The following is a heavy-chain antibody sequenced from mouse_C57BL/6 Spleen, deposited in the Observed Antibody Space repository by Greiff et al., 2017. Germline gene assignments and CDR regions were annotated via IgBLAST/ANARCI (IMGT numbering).Heavy chain of an antibody. CDR1: GYTFTDYE. D-gene: IGHD2-5*01. CDR3: TRKGVKTAYYSNPAWFAY. Sequence: VQLQQSGAELVRPGASVTLSCKASGYTFTDYEMHWVKQTPVHGLEWIGAIDPETGGTAYNQKFKGKAILTADKSSSTAYMELRSLTSEDSAVYYCTRKGVKTAYYSNPAWFAYWGQGTLVTVSA. V-gene: IGHV1-15*01. CDR2: IDPETGGT. J-gene: IGHJ3*01.